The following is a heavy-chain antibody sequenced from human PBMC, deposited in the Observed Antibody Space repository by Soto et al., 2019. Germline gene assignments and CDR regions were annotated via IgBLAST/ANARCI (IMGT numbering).Heavy chain of an antibody. CDR2: INSDGSST. Sequence: GGSLRLSCAASGFTFSSYWMHWVRQAPGKGLVWVSRINSDGSSTSYADSVKGRFTISRDNAKNTLYLQMNSLRAEDTAVYYCVKTLQYSYGLPHWGQGTLVTVSS. CDR1: GFTFSSYW. J-gene: IGHJ4*02. V-gene: IGHV3-74*01. CDR3: VKTLQYSYGLPH. D-gene: IGHD5-18*01.